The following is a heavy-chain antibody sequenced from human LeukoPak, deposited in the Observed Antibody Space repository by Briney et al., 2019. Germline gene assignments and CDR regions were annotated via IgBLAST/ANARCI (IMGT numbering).Heavy chain of an antibody. J-gene: IGHJ4*02. CDR2: IYYSGST. Sequence: SETLSLTCTVSGGSISSYYWSWIRQPPGKGLEWIGYIYYSGSTNYNPSLKSRVTISVDTSKNQFSLKLSSVTAADTAVYYCARHGPFTIQYFDYWGQGTLVTVSS. D-gene: IGHD3-3*01. V-gene: IGHV4-59*08. CDR1: GGSISSYY. CDR3: ARHGPFTIQYFDY.